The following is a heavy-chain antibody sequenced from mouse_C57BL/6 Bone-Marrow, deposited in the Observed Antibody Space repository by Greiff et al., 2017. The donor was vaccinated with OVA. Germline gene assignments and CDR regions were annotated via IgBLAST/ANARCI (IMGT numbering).Heavy chain of an antibody. J-gene: IGHJ4*01. CDR2: IYPRSGNT. CDR3: ARDHSSYAMDY. CDR1: GYTFTSYG. D-gene: IGHD1-1*01. Sequence: QVQLKESGAELARPGASVTLSCKASGYTFTSYGISWVKQRTGQGLEWIGEIYPRSGNTYYNEKFKGKATLTADKSSRTAYMELRSLTSEDSAVYFCARDHSSYAMDYWGQGTSVTVSS. V-gene: IGHV1-81*01.